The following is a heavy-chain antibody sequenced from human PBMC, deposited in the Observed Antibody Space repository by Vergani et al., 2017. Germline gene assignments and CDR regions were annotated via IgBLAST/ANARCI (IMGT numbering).Heavy chain of an antibody. V-gene: IGHV4-61*02. Sequence: QVHLNEAGPGLVKPSQTLSLTCTVSGASITSGSFYWSWIRQPAGKGLEWIGRIHASGTKNYNPSLRSRVTLSVDTSKNQLSLKMISMTAADTAVYYCARSYCSSTSCYPGVYFQHWGQGTLVTVSS. J-gene: IGHJ1*01. CDR1: GASITSGSFY. CDR2: IHASGTK. CDR3: ARSYCSSTSCYPGVYFQH. D-gene: IGHD2-2*01.